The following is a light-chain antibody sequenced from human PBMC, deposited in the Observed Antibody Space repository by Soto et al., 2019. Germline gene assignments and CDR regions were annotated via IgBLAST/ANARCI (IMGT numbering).Light chain of an antibody. CDR2: KAS. Sequence: DIQMTQSPSTLSGSVGDRVTITCRASQTISSWLAWYQQKPGKAPKLLIYKASTLKSGVPSRFSGSGSGTEFTLTISSLQPDDFATYYCQHCNSYSEAFGQGTKVDLK. J-gene: IGKJ1*01. CDR1: QTISSW. CDR3: QHCNSYSEA. V-gene: IGKV1-5*03.